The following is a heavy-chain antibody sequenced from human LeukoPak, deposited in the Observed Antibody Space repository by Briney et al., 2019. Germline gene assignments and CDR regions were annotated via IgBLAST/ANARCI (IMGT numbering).Heavy chain of an antibody. CDR1: GGSISSHY. Sequence: SETLSLTCTASGGSISSHYWSWIRQPPGKGLEWIGYIYYSGSTNYNPSLKSRVTISVDTSKNQFSLKLSSVTAADTAVYYCARGRIDSSGRDFDYWGQGTLVTVSS. V-gene: IGHV4-59*11. CDR3: ARGRIDSSGRDFDY. CDR2: IYYSGST. D-gene: IGHD3-22*01. J-gene: IGHJ4*02.